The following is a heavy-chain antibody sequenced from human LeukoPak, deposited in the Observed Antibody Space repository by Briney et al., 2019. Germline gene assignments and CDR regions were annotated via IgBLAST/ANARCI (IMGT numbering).Heavy chain of an antibody. J-gene: IGHJ4*02. CDR2: ISGSGGST. D-gene: IGHD2-15*01. Sequence: GSLRLSCAASGFTFSSYAMTCVRQAPGKGLEWVSAISGSGGSTYYADSVKGRFTISRDNSKNTLYLQMNSLRAEDTAVYYCAKRGVVVAADDYWGQGTLVTVSS. CDR1: GFTFSSYA. CDR3: AKRGVVVAADDY. V-gene: IGHV3-23*01.